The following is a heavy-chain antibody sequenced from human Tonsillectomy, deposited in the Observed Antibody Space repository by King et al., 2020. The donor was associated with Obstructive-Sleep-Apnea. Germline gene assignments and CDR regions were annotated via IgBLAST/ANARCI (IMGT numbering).Heavy chain of an antibody. D-gene: IGHD3-22*01. CDR3: ARGPYYYDSSGYYWGFHY. J-gene: IGHJ4*02. CDR2: IKQDGSEK. Sequence: QLVQSGGGLVQPGGSLRLSCAASGFTFSSYWMSWVRQAPGKGLEWVANIKQDGSEKYYVDSVKGRFTISGDNAKNSLYLQMNSLRAEDTAVYYCARGPYYYDSSGYYWGFHYWGQGTLVTVSS. V-gene: IGHV3-7*03. CDR1: GFTFSSYW.